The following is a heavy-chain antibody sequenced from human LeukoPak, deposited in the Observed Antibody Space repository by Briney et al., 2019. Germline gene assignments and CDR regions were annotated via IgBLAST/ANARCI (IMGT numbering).Heavy chain of an antibody. CDR2: IYTSGST. CDR1: GGSISSYY. D-gene: IGHD3-22*01. V-gene: IGHV4-4*07. Sequence: SEALSLTCTVSGGSISSYYWSWIRQPAGKGLEWIGRIYTSGSTNYNPSLKSRVTMSVDTSKNQISLKLSSVTAADTAVYYCAREIGDYYDSSGYRTYYFDYWGQGTLVTVSS. J-gene: IGHJ4*02. CDR3: AREIGDYYDSSGYRTYYFDY.